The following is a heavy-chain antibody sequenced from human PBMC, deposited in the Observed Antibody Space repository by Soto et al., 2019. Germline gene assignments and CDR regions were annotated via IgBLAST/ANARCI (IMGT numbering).Heavy chain of an antibody. J-gene: IGHJ4*02. CDR3: ARGPRLTTFGGVIVDY. V-gene: IGHV4-31*03. D-gene: IGHD3-16*02. CDR1: GGSISSGGYY. CDR2: IYYSGST. Sequence: QVQLQESGPGLVKPSQTLSLTCTVSGGSISSGGYYWSWIRQHPGKGLEWIGYIYYSGSTYYNPSLKTRVTISVDPSKNKFSLKLSSVTAADTAVYYCARGPRLTTFGGVIVDYWGQGTLVTVSS.